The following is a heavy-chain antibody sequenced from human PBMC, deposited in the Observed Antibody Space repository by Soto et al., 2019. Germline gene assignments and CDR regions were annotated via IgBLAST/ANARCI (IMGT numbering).Heavy chain of an antibody. Sequence: WGTLCLTCAVPGSSSRSYNWSWIRQPPGKGLEWIGYIYYSGSTNYNPSLKSRVTISVDTSKNQFSLKLSSVTAADTAVYYCARDTSGTHEWGQGTLVTVS. CDR2: IYYSGST. CDR3: ARDTSGTHE. CDR1: GSSSRSYN. D-gene: IGHD1-26*01. V-gene: IGHV4-59*01. J-gene: IGHJ4*02.